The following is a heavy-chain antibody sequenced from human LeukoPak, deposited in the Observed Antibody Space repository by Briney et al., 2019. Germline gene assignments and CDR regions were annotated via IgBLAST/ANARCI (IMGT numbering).Heavy chain of an antibody. J-gene: IGHJ6*03. V-gene: IGHV3-30-3*01. CDR1: GFTFSSYA. Sequence: GGSLRLSCAASGFTFSSYAMHWVRQAPGKGLEWVAVISYDGSNKYYADSVKGRFTISRDNSKNTLYLQMNSLRAEDTAVYYCARDREDFWSGYYYYYMDVWGKGTTVTVSS. CDR2: ISYDGSNK. D-gene: IGHD3-3*01. CDR3: ARDREDFWSGYYYYYMDV.